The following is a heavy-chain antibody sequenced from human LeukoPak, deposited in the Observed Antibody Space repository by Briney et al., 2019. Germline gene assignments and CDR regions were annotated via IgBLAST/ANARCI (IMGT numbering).Heavy chain of an antibody. Sequence: ASVKVACKASGYTFTGYYMHWVRQAPGQGLEWMGWINPNSGGTNYALKFQGRVTMTRDTSISTAYMELRSLRSDDTAVYYCARAYQGRGSKSPYPDYWGRGTLVTVSS. J-gene: IGHJ4*02. CDR2: INPNSGGT. D-gene: IGHD2-15*01. V-gene: IGHV1-2*02. CDR3: ARAYQGRGSKSPYPDY. CDR1: GYTFTGYY.